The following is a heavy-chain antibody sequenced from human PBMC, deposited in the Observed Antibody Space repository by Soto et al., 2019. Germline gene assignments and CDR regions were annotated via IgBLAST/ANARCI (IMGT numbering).Heavy chain of an antibody. V-gene: IGHV4-59*01. CDR1: GGSISSYY. J-gene: IGHJ6*02. Sequence: SETLSLTCTVSGGSISSYYWSWIRQPPGKGLEWIGYIYYSGSTNYNPSLKSRVTISVDTSKNQFSLKLSSVTAADTAVYYCARDSGSYANGMDVWGQGTTVTVSS. CDR3: ARDSGSYANGMDV. D-gene: IGHD1-26*01. CDR2: IYYSGST.